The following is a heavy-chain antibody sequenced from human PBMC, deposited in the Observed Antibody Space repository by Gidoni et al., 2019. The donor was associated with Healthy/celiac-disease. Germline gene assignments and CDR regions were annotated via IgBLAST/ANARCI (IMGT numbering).Heavy chain of an antibody. J-gene: IGHJ3*02. CDR2: IYYSGST. Sequence: QLQLQESGPGLVKPSETLSLTCTVSGGSISSSSYYWGWIRQPPGKGLEWIGSIYYSGSTYYNPSLKSRVTISVDTSKNQFSLKLSSVTAADTAVYYCARARLQWESSDAFDIWGQGTMVTVSS. CDR3: ARARLQWESSDAFDI. CDR1: GGSISSSSYY. V-gene: IGHV4-39*01. D-gene: IGHD4-4*01.